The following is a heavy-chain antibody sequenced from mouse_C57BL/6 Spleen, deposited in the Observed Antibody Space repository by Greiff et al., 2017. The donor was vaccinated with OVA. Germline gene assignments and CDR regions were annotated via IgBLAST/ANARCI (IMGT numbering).Heavy chain of an antibody. V-gene: IGHV10-1*01. J-gene: IGHJ2*01. CDR1: GFSFNTYA. CDR3: VRQGYYGSSPDY. Sequence: EVMLVESGGGLVQPKGSLKLSCAASGFSFNTYAMNWVRQAPGKGLEWVARIRSKSNNYATYYADSVKDRFTISRDDSESMLYLQMNNLKTEDTAMYYCVRQGYYGSSPDYWGQGTTLTVSS. D-gene: IGHD1-1*01. CDR2: IRSKSNNYAT.